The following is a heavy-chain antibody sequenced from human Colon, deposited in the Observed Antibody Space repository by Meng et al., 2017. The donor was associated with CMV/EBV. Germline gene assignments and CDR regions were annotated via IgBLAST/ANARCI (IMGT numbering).Heavy chain of an antibody. CDR1: GFSVSSDY. D-gene: IGHD2-2*01. V-gene: IGHV3-21*01. CDR2: ISTSSTYI. J-gene: IGHJ6*02. CDR3: AREVVPPRRMDV. Sequence: GESLKISCAASGFSVSSDYMSWVRQAPGQGLEWVASISTSSTYIYYAESLKGRFTISRDNAKNLLHLHISSLSAEDTAVYYCAREVVPPRRMDVWGQGTTVTVSS.